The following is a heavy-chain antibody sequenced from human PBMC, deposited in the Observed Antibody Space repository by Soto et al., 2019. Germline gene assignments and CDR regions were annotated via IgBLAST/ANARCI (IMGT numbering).Heavy chain of an antibody. Sequence: GGSLRLSCAASGFTFSSYGMHWVRQAPGKGLEWVAVISYDGSNKYYADSVKGRFTISRDNSKNTLYLQMNSLRAEDTAVYYCAKGNTYYDFWSGYFDYWGQGTLVTVSS. J-gene: IGHJ4*02. CDR3: AKGNTYYDFWSGYFDY. D-gene: IGHD3-3*01. V-gene: IGHV3-30*18. CDR2: ISYDGSNK. CDR1: GFTFSSYG.